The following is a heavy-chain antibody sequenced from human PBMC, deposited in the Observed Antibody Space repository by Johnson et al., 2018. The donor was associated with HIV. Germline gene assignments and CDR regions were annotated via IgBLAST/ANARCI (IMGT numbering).Heavy chain of an antibody. D-gene: IGHD3-16*01. Sequence: QVQLVESGGGLVKPGGSLRLSCAASGFTFSDYYMRWIRQAPGKGLEWVSYISSSGSTIYYADSLKGRFTISRDNANNTLYLEMNSLRAEDTAVYYCAKDFGLDWGNGFDIWGQGTMVTVSS. CDR2: ISSSGSTI. CDR3: AKDFGLDWGNGFDI. CDR1: GFTFSDYY. V-gene: IGHV3-11*04. J-gene: IGHJ3*02.